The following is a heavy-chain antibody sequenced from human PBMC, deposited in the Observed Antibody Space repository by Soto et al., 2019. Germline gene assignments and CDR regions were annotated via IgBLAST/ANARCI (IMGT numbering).Heavy chain of an antibody. CDR1: GFTFSSYG. D-gene: IGHD6-13*01. CDR3: ARDRGVIAAALWVYYGMDV. V-gene: IGHV3-33*01. CDR2: IWYDGSNK. Sequence: QVQLVESGGGVVQPGRSLRLSCAASGFTFSSYGMHWVRQAPGKGLEWVAGIWYDGSNKYYADSVKGRFTISRDNSKNTLYLQMNSLRAEDTAVYYCARDRGVIAAALWVYYGMDVWGQGTTVTVSS. J-gene: IGHJ6*02.